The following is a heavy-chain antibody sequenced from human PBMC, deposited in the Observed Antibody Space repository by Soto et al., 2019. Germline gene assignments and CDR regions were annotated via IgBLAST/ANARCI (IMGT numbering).Heavy chain of an antibody. CDR2: ISDSGTTT. V-gene: IGHV3-23*01. Sequence: EVHLLESGGDLVQPGGSLRLSCAASGFTFSSYAMNWVRQAPGKGLEWVSGISDSGTTTYYADSVKGRFTISRDNAKNTLYLQMYSLRAEDTALYYCARPDRDGYNYDYWGQGTLVTVSS. CDR1: GFTFSSYA. CDR3: ARPDRDGYNYDY. J-gene: IGHJ4*02. D-gene: IGHD5-12*01.